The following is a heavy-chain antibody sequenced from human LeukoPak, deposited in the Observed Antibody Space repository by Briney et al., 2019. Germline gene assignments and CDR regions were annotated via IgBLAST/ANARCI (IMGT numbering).Heavy chain of an antibody. CDR2: IGGTGEDT. CDR3: ARVVGFWGDYYFDY. Sequence: GGSLRLSCTAFGFTLGDYAMSWVRQAPGKGLEWVSSIGGTGEDTYYADSVKGRFTISRDNSKNTLYLQLNSLRAEDTAVYYCARVVGFWGDYYFDYWGQGTLVTVSS. CDR1: GFTLGDYA. J-gene: IGHJ4*02. V-gene: IGHV3-23*01. D-gene: IGHD2-21*02.